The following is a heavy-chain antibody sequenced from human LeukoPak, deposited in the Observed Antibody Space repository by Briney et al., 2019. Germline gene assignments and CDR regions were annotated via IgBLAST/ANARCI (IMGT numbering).Heavy chain of an antibody. D-gene: IGHD4-23*01. J-gene: IGHJ4*02. V-gene: IGHV3-30*02. Sequence: GGSLRLSCAASGFTFSSYGMHWVRQAPGKGLEWVAFIRHDGSNKKYADSVKGRFTISRDNSKNTLYLQMNSLRAEDTAVYYCAKDTVVTGTDYWGQGTLVTVSS. CDR1: GFTFSSYG. CDR2: IRHDGSNK. CDR3: AKDTVVTGTDY.